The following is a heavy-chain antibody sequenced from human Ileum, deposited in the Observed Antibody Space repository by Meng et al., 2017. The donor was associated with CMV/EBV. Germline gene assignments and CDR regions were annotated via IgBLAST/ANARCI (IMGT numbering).Heavy chain of an antibody. V-gene: IGHV1-18*01. D-gene: IGHD3-9*01. CDR3: VKKDWYFDL. J-gene: IGHJ4*02. CDR1: SYTFTQHS. Sequence: QVALGRAGGVRKKPAASVTVAGKASSYTFTQHSIMWVRQAPGQGLEWMGRINNYNGDTMYAQKYQGRVTMTTDSSTATAYMELSSLTSDDTAIYYCVKKDWYFDLWGQGTLVTVSS. CDR2: INNYNGDT.